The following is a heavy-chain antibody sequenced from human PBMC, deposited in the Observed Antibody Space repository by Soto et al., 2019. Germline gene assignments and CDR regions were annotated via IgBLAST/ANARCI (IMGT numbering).Heavy chain of an antibody. CDR1: GGTFSSSA. Sequence: SVKVSCKASGGTFSSSAFSWVRQAPGQGLEWMGGIIPIFGSANYAQNFQGRVTIAADESTSTAYMELSSLRSEDTAVYYCARSPNFGYGSGSHGNFDYWGQGTLVTVSS. CDR2: IIPIFGSA. V-gene: IGHV1-69*13. J-gene: IGHJ4*01. D-gene: IGHD3-10*01. CDR3: ARSPNFGYGSGSHGNFDY.